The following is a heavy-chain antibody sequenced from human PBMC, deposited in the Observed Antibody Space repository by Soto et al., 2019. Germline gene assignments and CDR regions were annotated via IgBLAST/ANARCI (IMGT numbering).Heavy chain of an antibody. Sequence: PSETLSLTCTVSGGSISSSSYYWGWIRQPPGKGLEWIGSIYYSGSTYYNPSLKSRVTISVDTSKNQFSLKLSSVTAADTAVYYCARQERDYYYDSSGYYAWFDPWGQGTLVTVSS. CDR2: IYYSGST. D-gene: IGHD3-22*01. CDR1: GGSISSSSYY. J-gene: IGHJ5*02. V-gene: IGHV4-39*01. CDR3: ARQERDYYYDSSGYYAWFDP.